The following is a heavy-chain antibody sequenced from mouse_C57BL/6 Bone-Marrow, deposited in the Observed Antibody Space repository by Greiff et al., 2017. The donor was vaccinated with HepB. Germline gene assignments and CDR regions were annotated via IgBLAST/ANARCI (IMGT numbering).Heavy chain of an antibody. CDR2: ISSGSSTI. D-gene: IGHD2-13*01. J-gene: IGHJ4*01. Sequence: DVKLVESGGGLVKPGGSLKLSCAASGFTFSDYGMHWVRQAPEKGLEWVAYISSGSSTIYYADTVKGRFTISRDNAKNTLFLQMTSLRSEDTAMYYCARTGEDYAMDYWGQGTSVTVSS. CDR1: GFTFSDYG. CDR3: ARTGEDYAMDY. V-gene: IGHV5-17*01.